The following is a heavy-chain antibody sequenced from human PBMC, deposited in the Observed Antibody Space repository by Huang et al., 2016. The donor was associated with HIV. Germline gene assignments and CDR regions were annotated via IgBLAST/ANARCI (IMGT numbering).Heavy chain of an antibody. CDR1: GLPFSRAW. J-gene: IGHJ6*02. Sequence: EVQLVESGGGLVKPGGSLRLSCAASGLPFSRAWMSWVRQAPGKGLEWVGRIKSKTGGGTTDYAEPVKGRFTISRDESKKTLYLKMNSLKSEDTAVYYCSSGSTSSPDYYYYYGMEVWGQGTTVTVSS. D-gene: IGHD2-2*01. V-gene: IGHV3-15*01. CDR3: SSGSTSSPDYYYYYGMEV. CDR2: IKSKTGGGTT.